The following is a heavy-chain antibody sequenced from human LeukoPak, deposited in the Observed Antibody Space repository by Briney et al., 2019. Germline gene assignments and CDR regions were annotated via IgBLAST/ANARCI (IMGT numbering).Heavy chain of an antibody. V-gene: IGHV4-59*07. CDR2: ISYSGGT. CDR3: ARRVIMSAAGVPDTWLDP. CDR1: GGSIGNYD. J-gene: IGHJ5*02. Sequence: SDTLSLTCTVSGGSIGNYDCNWIRHPPGNGLELVGHISYSGGTKYNHSLQSRVTISIDTSKNQFSLNLSSVTAADTAVYYCARRVIMSAAGVPDTWLDPWGQGILVTVSS. D-gene: IGHD2-8*01.